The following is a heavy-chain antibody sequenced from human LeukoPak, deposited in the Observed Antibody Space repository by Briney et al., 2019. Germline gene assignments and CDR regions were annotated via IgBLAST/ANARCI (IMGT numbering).Heavy chain of an antibody. D-gene: IGHD3-10*01. Sequence: SETLSLTCTVSGGSISSGGYYWSWIRQPPGEGLEWIGYIYHTGSTYYNPSLKSRVTISVDRSKNQFSLNLNSVTAADTALYYCARGDGSGSGRWFDPWGQGTLITVSS. CDR1: GGSISSGGYY. CDR3: ARGDGSGSGRWFDP. CDR2: IYHTGST. J-gene: IGHJ5*02. V-gene: IGHV4-30-2*01.